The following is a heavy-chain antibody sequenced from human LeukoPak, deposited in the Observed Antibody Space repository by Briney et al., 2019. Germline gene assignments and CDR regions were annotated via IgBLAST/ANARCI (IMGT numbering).Heavy chain of an antibody. CDR3: ARAEELWWRPRENYWYFDL. CDR1: GGSFSGYY. Sequence: SETLSLTCAVYGGSFSGYYWSGIRQPPGKGLEWIGEINHSGSTNYNPSLKSRVTISLDTSKNQFSLKLSTVTVADTAVYYCARAEELWWRPRENYWYFDLWGGGTLVTVSS. J-gene: IGHJ2*01. V-gene: IGHV4-34*01. D-gene: IGHD2-21*02. CDR2: INHSGST.